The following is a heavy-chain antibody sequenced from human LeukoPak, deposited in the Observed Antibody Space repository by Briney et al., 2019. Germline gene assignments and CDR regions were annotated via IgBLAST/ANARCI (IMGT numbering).Heavy chain of an antibody. CDR3: ARGYSSSWYDAFDI. CDR1: GGPFSGYY. Sequence: ASETLSLTCDVLGGPFSGYYWSWIRQPPGRRLEWIGEISQFGSTDYNPSLKSRVTISVDTSKNQFSLKLSSVTAADTAVYYCARGYSSSWYDAFDIWGQGTMVTVSS. D-gene: IGHD6-13*01. CDR2: ISQFGST. J-gene: IGHJ3*02. V-gene: IGHV4-34*01.